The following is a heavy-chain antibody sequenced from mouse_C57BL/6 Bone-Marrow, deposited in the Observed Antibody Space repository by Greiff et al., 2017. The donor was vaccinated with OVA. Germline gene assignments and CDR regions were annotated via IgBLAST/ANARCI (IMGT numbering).Heavy chain of an antibody. D-gene: IGHD4-1*01. V-gene: IGHV5-9-1*02. Sequence: EVKLVESGEGLVKPGGSLKLSCAASGFTFSSYAMSWVRQTPEKRLEWVAYISSGGDYIYYADTVKGRFTISRDNARNTLYLQMSSLKSEDTAMYYCTRLTGTRAWFAYWGQGTLVTVSA. CDR1: GFTFSSYA. J-gene: IGHJ3*01. CDR3: TRLTGTRAWFAY. CDR2: ISSGGDYI.